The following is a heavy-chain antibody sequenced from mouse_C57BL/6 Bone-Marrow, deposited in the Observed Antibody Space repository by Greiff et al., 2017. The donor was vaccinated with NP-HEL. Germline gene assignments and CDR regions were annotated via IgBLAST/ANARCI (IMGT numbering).Heavy chain of an antibody. V-gene: IGHV5-9-1*02. CDR1: GFTFSSYA. Sequence: EVMLVESGEGLVKPGGFLKLSCSASGFTFSSYAMSWVRQTPEKRLEWVAYICSGGDYIYYADTVKGRFTISQDNARNTLYLQMSSLTSEDTGMYYCKIYPKVARYDGYSGNYFAMDYWGQGTSGTVSS. D-gene: IGHD2-3*01. J-gene: IGHJ4*01. CDR3: KIYPKVARYDGYSGNYFAMDY. CDR2: ICSGGDYI.